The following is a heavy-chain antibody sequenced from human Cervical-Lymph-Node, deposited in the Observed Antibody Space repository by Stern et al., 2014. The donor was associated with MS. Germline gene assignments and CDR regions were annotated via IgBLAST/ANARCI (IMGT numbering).Heavy chain of an antibody. CDR1: GYTFTNYY. J-gene: IGHJ4*02. Sequence: VQLVESGAEVKKSGASVKLSCKASGYTFTNYYMHWVRQAPGHGLEWMGIINPSGGSASYAQKFQDRVTMTSDSSSSTVFMELSSLRSDDTAVYYCARDSAARLSDYWGQGTLVTVSS. V-gene: IGHV1-46*01. CDR3: ARDSAARLSDY. CDR2: INPSGGSA. D-gene: IGHD6-6*01.